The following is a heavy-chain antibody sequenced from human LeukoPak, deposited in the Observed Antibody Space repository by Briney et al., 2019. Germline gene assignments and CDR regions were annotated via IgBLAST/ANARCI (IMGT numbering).Heavy chain of an antibody. CDR1: GGSISSYY. CDR3: ARVAYGDYYFDY. J-gene: IGHJ4*02. Sequence: SGTLSLTCTVSGGSISSYYWSWIRQPAGKGLEWIGRIYFTGSTNYNPSVKSRVTMSIDTSKNQFSLKLSSVTAADTAVYYCARVAYGDYYFDYWGQGTLVTVSS. CDR2: IYFTGST. V-gene: IGHV4-4*07. D-gene: IGHD4-17*01.